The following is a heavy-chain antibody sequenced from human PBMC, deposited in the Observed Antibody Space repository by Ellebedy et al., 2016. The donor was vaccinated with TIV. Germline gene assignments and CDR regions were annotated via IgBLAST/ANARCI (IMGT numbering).Heavy chain of an antibody. Sequence: AASVKVSCKASGGTFSSYAISWVRQAPGQGLEWMGGIIPIFGTANYAQKFQGRVTITADESTSTAYMELSSLRSEDTAVYYCACSYDSSGYLIDPWGQGTLVTVSS. CDR1: GGTFSSYA. CDR3: ACSYDSSGYLIDP. V-gene: IGHV1-69*13. D-gene: IGHD3-22*01. CDR2: IIPIFGTA. J-gene: IGHJ5*02.